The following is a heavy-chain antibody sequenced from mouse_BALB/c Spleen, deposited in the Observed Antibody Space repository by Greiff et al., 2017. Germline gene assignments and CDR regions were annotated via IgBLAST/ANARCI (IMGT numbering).Heavy chain of an antibody. V-gene: IGHV2-6-7*01. CDR2: IWGDGST. J-gene: IGHJ4*01. Sequence: VQLQQSGPGLVAPSQSLSITCTVSGFSLTGFGVNWVRQPPGKGLEWLGMIWGDGSTDYNSALKSRLSISKDNSKSQVFLKMNSLQTDDTARYYCARFYYAMDYWGQGTSVTVSS. CDR3: ARFYYAMDY. CDR1: GFSLTGFG.